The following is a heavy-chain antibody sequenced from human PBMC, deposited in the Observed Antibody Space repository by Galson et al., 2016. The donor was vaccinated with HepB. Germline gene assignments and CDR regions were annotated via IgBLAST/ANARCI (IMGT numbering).Heavy chain of an antibody. V-gene: IGHV2-5*01. Sequence: PALVKPTQTLTLTCSFGGFTLRTSGEGVGWIRQPPGKALEWLALIYWIDDTRYSPSLKNRVSITKDTSKNQVVLTMTNMDPVDTATYYCAHSQNVAARLVFDYWGQGTLVTVSS. CDR2: IYWIDDT. D-gene: IGHD6-19*01. CDR3: AHSQNVAARLVFDY. CDR1: GFTLRTSGEG. J-gene: IGHJ4*02.